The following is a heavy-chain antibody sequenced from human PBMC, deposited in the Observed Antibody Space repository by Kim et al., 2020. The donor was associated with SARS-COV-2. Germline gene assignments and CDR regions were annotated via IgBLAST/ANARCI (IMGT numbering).Heavy chain of an antibody. CDR1: GYTFSGYY. J-gene: IGHJ4*02. V-gene: IGHV1-2*06. CDR2: INPNSGNT. CDR3: ARETQQLGFDY. Sequence: ASVKVSCKASGYTFSGYYMHWVRQAPGQGLEWMGRINPNSGNTNYAQKFQGRVTMTRDTSISPAYMELSSLRSDDTAVYYCARETQQLGFDYWGQGTRVT. D-gene: IGHD6-13*01.